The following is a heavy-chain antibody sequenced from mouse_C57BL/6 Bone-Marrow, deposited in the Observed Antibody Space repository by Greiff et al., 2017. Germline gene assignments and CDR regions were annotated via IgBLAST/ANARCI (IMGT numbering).Heavy chain of an antibody. CDR1: GFNIKNNY. D-gene: IGHD1-1*01. CDR2: IDPANGNT. J-gene: IGHJ2*01. CDR3: TSSLIYYGTNY. V-gene: IGHV14-3*01. Sequence: EVQLQESVAELVRPGASVKLSCTASGFNIKNNYMHWVKQRPEQGLEWIGRIDPANGNTKYAPKFQGKATITADTSSNPAYLQLSSLPSEDTAVYSCTSSLIYYGTNYWGQGTTLTVSS.